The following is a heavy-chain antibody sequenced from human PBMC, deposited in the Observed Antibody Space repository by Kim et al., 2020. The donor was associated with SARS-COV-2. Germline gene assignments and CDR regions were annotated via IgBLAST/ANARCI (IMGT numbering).Heavy chain of an antibody. J-gene: IGHJ4*02. V-gene: IGHV3-9*01. CDR1: GFTFDHYA. D-gene: IGHD4-17*01. CDR2: ISCNSGSI. Sequence: GGSLRLSCAASGFTFDHYAMHWVRQAPGKGLEWVSVISCNSGSIDYADSVKGRFTISRDNSKNSLYLQMNSLRAEDTALYYCAAGDYVSYDYWGQGALVTVSS. CDR3: AAGDYVSYDY.